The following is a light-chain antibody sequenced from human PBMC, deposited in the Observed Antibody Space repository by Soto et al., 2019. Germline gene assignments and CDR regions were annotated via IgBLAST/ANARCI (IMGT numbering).Light chain of an antibody. CDR3: QQFNSYPLT. V-gene: IGKV1-9*01. CDR1: QGIASS. Sequence: DTHLTQSPSFLSASVGDRVTITCRASQGIASSLAWYQQKAGKAPKLLIYGASTLETGVPSRFSGSGPGTEFTLTISSLQPEDFGIYYCQQFNSYPLTFGGGTKVEIK. J-gene: IGKJ4*01. CDR2: GAS.